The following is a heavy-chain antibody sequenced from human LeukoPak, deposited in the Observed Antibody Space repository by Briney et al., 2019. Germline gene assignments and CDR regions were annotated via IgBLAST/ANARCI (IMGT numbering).Heavy chain of an antibody. D-gene: IGHD3-10*01. CDR1: GGSFSGYY. CDR2: INHSGST. V-gene: IGHV4-34*01. J-gene: IGHJ6*03. Sequence: SETLSLTCAVYGGSFSGYYWSWIRQPPGKGLEWIGEINHSGSTNYNSSLKSRVTISVDTSRNHFSLKLISVTAADTAVYYCARRLGRKFGERFYYYHYMDVWGKGTTVTISS. CDR3: ARRLGRKFGERFYYYHYMDV.